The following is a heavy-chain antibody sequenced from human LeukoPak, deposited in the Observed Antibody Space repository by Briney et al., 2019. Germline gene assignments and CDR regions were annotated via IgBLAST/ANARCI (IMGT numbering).Heavy chain of an antibody. Sequence: GGSLRLSCAASGFTFDDYAMHWVRQAPGKGLEWVSGISWNSGSIGYADSVKGRFTISRDNAKNSLYLQMNSLRAEDTALYYCAKAKGYSSGWYFDYWSQGTLVTVSS. D-gene: IGHD6-19*01. CDR2: ISWNSGSI. V-gene: IGHV3-9*01. CDR1: GFTFDDYA. CDR3: AKAKGYSSGWYFDY. J-gene: IGHJ4*02.